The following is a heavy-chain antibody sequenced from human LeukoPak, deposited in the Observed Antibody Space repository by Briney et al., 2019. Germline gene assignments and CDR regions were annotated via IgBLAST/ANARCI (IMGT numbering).Heavy chain of an antibody. CDR2: IRYDGSNK. J-gene: IGHJ5*02. CDR1: GFTFSSYG. D-gene: IGHD3-10*01. CDR3: ARDLFIGPAYGSSPNNWFDP. V-gene: IGHV3-30*02. Sequence: PGGSLRLSCAGSGFTFSSYGMHWVRQAPGKGLEWVAFIRYDGSNKYYADSVKGRFTISRDNSKNTLYLQMNSLRAEDTAVYYCARDLFIGPAYGSSPNNWFDPWGQGTLVTVSS.